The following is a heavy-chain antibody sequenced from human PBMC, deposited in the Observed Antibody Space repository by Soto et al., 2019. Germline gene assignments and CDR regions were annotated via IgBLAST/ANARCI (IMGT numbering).Heavy chain of an antibody. CDR1: GGSISSYY. D-gene: IGHD4-17*01. J-gene: IGHJ4*02. CDR3: ARRYGGTLDC. Sequence: QVQLQESGPGLVKPSETLSLTCTVSGGSISSYYWSWIRQPPGKGLEWIGYIYYSGSTNYNPPLTSRVTLSVDTSNNQFPLKLSPVTAAATAVYYCARRYGGTLDCWGQGTLVTVSS. CDR2: IYYSGST. V-gene: IGHV4-59*08.